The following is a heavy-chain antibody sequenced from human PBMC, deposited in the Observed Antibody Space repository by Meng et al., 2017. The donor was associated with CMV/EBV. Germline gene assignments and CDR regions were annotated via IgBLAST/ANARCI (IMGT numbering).Heavy chain of an antibody. CDR2: ISAYNGNT. CDR1: GSTFTSYG. V-gene: IGHV1-18*01. Sequence: QVQLLQHGAEVSNPGASVQGSCKASGSTFTSYGIRWVRQAPGQGLEWVGWISAYNGNTTYAKKLQDKCTMTTDTSTSTAYMELRIVRSDDTAVYYCARDPLFGGGGRFDIWGRGTLVTVSS. CDR3: ARDPLFGGGGRFDI. D-gene: IGHD3-10*01. J-gene: IGHJ2*01.